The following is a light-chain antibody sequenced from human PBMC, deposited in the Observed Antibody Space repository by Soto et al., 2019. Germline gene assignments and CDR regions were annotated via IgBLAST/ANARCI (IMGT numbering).Light chain of an antibody. J-gene: IGKJ5*01. Sequence: EIVLTQSPATLSLSPGGRATLSCRASQSVRHYLAWYQQKPGQAPRLLIYDASNRATGIPARFSGSGSGTDFTLTISSLEPEDFAVYYCQQRSNWLITFGQGTRLEIK. CDR3: QQRSNWLIT. V-gene: IGKV3-11*01. CDR1: QSVRHY. CDR2: DAS.